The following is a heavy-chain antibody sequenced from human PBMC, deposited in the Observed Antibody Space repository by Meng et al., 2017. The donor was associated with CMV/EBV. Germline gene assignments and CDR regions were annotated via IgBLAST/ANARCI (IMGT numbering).Heavy chain of an antibody. CDR3: ARGVPLGIIYSFDY. D-gene: IGHD2-21*01. CDR2: ISVYNGHT. V-gene: IGHV1-18*01. Sequence: QVQLVQSGVEVKKPGAPVKVSCKASGYTFTGYGISWVRQAPGQGLEWMGWISVYNGHTNFAQNLQGRVTMTTDTSTSTAYVELRSLRSDDTAIYYCARGVPLGIIYSFDYWGQGTLVTVSS. J-gene: IGHJ4*01. CDR1: GYTFTGYG.